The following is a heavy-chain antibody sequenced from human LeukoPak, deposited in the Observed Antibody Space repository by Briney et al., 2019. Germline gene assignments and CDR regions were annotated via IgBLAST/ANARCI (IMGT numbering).Heavy chain of an antibody. CDR2: IYSGGST. J-gene: IGHJ3*02. CDR3: ARSADYGGNADDAFDI. V-gene: IGHV3-66*01. Sequence: GGSLRLSCAASGFTFSSYAMSWVRQAPGKGLEWVSVIYSGGSTYYADSVKGRFTISRDNSKNTLYLQMNSLRAEDTAVYYCARSADYGGNADDAFDIWGQGTMVTVSS. CDR1: GFTFSSYA. D-gene: IGHD4-23*01.